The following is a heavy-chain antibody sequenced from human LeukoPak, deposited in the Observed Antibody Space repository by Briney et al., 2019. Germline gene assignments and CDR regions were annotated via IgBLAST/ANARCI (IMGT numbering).Heavy chain of an antibody. V-gene: IGHV1-46*01. J-gene: IGHJ4*02. Sequence: ASVKVSCKTSGYTFTNFYMHWVRQAPGQGLEWMGIINPSGGNTGYAQKFQGRVTMTRDTSTSTVYMELSSLRSEDTAVYYCAREVGIRGYFDYWGRGTPVTVSS. CDR1: GYTFTNFY. CDR2: INPSGGNT. CDR3: AREVGIRGYFDY. D-gene: IGHD1-26*01.